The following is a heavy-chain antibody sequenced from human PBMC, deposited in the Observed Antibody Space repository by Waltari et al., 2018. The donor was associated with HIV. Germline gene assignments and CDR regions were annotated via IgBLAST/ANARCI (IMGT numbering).Heavy chain of an antibody. D-gene: IGHD2-2*01. V-gene: IGHV7-4-1*02. CDR3: AKTYCSSSTCTKGIDGNWFDP. CDR1: GYIFTTYA. CDR2: INTKTGNP. J-gene: IGHJ5*02. Sequence: QVQLVQSGSELKKPGASVKVSCKASGYIFTTYAMNWVRQAPGQGLEWMGWINTKTGNPTYAQGFTGRFLFSLDTSVSTAYLQISSLKTEDTAVYYCAKTYCSSSTCTKGIDGNWFDPWGQGTLVTVSS.